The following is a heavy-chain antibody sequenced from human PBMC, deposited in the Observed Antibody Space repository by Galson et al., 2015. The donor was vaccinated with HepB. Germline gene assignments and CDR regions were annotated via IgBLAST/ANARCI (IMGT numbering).Heavy chain of an antibody. Sequence: SVKVSCKASGYTFTGYYMHWVRQAPGQGLEWMGWINPNSGGTNYAQKFQGRVTMTTDTSTSTAYMELRSLRSDGTAVCYCARVPYSSSWYRSRGYFDYWGQGTLVTVSS. V-gene: IGHV1-2*02. D-gene: IGHD6-13*01. CDR1: GYTFTGYY. CDR2: INPNSGGT. CDR3: ARVPYSSSWYRSRGYFDY. J-gene: IGHJ4*02.